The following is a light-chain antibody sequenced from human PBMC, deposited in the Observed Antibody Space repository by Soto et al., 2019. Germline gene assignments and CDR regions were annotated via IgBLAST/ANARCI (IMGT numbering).Light chain of an antibody. CDR2: LGS. J-gene: IGKJ1*01. V-gene: IGKV2-28*01. CDR1: QSLLHSNGYNY. Sequence: DIVMTQSPLSLPVTPGEPASISCRSSQSLLHSNGYNYLDWYLQKPGQSPQLLIYLGSNRVSGVPDRCSGSGSGTDFTLKISRVEAEDVGVYYCMQALQSTWTFGQGTKVEIK. CDR3: MQALQSTWT.